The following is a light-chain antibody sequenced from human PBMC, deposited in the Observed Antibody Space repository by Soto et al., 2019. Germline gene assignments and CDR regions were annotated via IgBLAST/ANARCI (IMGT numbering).Light chain of an antibody. CDR1: QSVSNY. J-gene: IGKJ5*01. Sequence: ELVLTQSPATLALSPGERATLSCRASQSVSNYLGWYQQKPRQPPRLLIYDVSNRATGIPARFSGSGSGTDFTLTITSLEPEDFAVYFCRQRYNGPRVTFGQGTRLEIK. CDR3: RQRYNGPRVT. V-gene: IGKV3-11*01. CDR2: DVS.